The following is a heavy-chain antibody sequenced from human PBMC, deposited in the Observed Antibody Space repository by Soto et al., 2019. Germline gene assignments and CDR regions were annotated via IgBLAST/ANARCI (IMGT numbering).Heavy chain of an antibody. CDR3: AQRLYHRGSRSFDF. D-gene: IGHD3-10*01. Sequence: CGPTLVNPTQTLTLACTFSGFSLTTTGVGVAWIRQPPGKALEWLALIYWDEGKRYSPSPSLTTXXQPTKDTSTTPVALTMANTHPMDTATYYCAQRLYHRGSRSFDFWGQGLLVTGFS. V-gene: IGHV2-5*02. CDR2: IYWDEGK. J-gene: IGHJ4*02. CDR1: GFSLTTTGVG.